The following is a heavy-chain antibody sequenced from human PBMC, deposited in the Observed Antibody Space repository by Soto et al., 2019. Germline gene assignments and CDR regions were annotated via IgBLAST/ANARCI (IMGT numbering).Heavy chain of an antibody. Sequence: PGGSLRLSCAASGFTFSSYGMHWVRKAPGKGLEWVAVIWYDGSNKYYADSVKGRFTISRDNSKNTLYLQMNSLRAEDTAVYYCARDVRGTIFGVAIHYGMDVWGQGTTVTVSS. V-gene: IGHV3-33*01. CDR2: IWYDGSNK. J-gene: IGHJ6*02. D-gene: IGHD3-3*01. CDR1: GFTFSSYG. CDR3: ARDVRGTIFGVAIHYGMDV.